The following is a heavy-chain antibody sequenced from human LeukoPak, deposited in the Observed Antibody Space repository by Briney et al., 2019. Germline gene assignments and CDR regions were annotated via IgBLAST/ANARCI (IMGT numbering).Heavy chain of an antibody. CDR1: GFTVSSNS. Sequence: GGSLRLSCTVSGFTVSSNSMSWVRQAPGKGLEWVANIKQDGSEKYYVDSVKGRFTISGDNAKNSLYLQMNSLRAEDTAVYYCARDHQMATITYWGQGTLVTVSS. CDR3: ARDHQMATITY. D-gene: IGHD5-24*01. J-gene: IGHJ4*02. V-gene: IGHV3-7*01. CDR2: IKQDGSEK.